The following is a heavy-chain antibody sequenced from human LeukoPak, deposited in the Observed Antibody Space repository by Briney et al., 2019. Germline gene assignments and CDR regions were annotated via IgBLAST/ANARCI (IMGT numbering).Heavy chain of an antibody. Sequence: GASVKVSCKSSGYTFTGYYMHWVRQAPGQGLEWMGWINPNSGGTNYAQKFQGRVTMTRDTSISTAYMEPSRLRSDDTAVYYCARVRTRGLMDDAFDIWGQGTMVTVSS. CDR3: ARVRTRGLMDDAFDI. CDR2: INPNSGGT. D-gene: IGHD3-10*01. V-gene: IGHV1-2*02. J-gene: IGHJ3*02. CDR1: GYTFTGYY.